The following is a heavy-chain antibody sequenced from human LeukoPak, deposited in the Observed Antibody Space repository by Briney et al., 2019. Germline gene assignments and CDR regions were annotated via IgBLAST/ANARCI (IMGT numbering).Heavy chain of an antibody. CDR1: GGSISSSSYY. Sequence: SETLSLTCTVSGGSISSSSYYWGWIRQPPGKGLEWIGSIYYSGSTYYNPSLKSRVTISVDPSKNQFSLKLSSVTAADTAVYYCATKDYGDYEDYFDYWGQGTLVTVSS. V-gene: IGHV4-39*01. CDR3: ATKDYGDYEDYFDY. J-gene: IGHJ4*02. CDR2: IYYSGST. D-gene: IGHD4-17*01.